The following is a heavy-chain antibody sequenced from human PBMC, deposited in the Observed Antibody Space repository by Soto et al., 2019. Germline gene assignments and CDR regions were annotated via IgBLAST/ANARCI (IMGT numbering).Heavy chain of an antibody. J-gene: IGHJ6*03. V-gene: IGHV1-2*04. CDR3: ARGRMEGSGSYYTYYYYYYMDV. Sequence: ASVKVSCKASGYTFTGYYMHWVRQAPGQGLEWMGWINPNSGGTNYAQKFQGWVTMTRDTSISTAYMELSRLRSDDTAVYYCARGRMEGSGSYYTYYYYYYMDVWGKGTTVTVSS. CDR2: INPNSGGT. CDR1: GYTFTGYY. D-gene: IGHD3-10*01.